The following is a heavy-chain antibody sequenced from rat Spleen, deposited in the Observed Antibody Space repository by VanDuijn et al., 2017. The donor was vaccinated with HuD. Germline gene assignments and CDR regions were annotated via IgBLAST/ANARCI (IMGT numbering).Heavy chain of an antibody. Sequence: EVQLVESGGGLVQPGRSMKLSCAASGFTFSNYDMAWVRQAPTKGLEWVASISYDGSSTYYRDSVKGRFTISRDNAKSTLYLQMDSLRSEDTANYYCTPKSFRVDYWGQGVMVTVSS. CDR3: TPKSFRVDY. D-gene: IGHD4-3*01. CDR1: GFTFSNYD. J-gene: IGHJ2*01. CDR2: ISYDGSST. V-gene: IGHV5-20*01.